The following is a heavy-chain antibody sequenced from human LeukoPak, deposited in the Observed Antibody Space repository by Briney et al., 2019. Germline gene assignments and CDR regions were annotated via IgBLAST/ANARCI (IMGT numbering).Heavy chain of an antibody. V-gene: IGHV3-33*08. CDR3: ARASGSYDY. J-gene: IGHJ4*02. CDR1: GMTFSNYE. CDR2: IWPDGSNE. D-gene: IGHD1-26*01. Sequence: GGSLRLSCAASGMTFSNYEFNWVRQAPGKGLEWVAVIWPDGSNEYYADSVKGRFTVSRDDSKNTLYLQMNSLRAEDTAVYYCARASGSYDYWGQGTLVTVSS.